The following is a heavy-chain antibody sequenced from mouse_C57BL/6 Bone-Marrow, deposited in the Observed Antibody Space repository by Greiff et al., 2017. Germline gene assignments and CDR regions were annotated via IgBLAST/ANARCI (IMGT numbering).Heavy chain of an antibody. J-gene: IGHJ3*01. CDR2: IDPSDSYT. V-gene: IGHV1-50*01. CDR3: ARRLIAY. Sequence: QVQLQQPGAELVKPGASVTLSFKASGYTFTSYWMPWVKQRPGQGLEWIGEIDPSDSYTNYNQKFKGKATLTVDTSSSTAYMQLSSLTSEDSAVYYCARRLIAYWGQGTLVTVSA. CDR1: GYTFTSYW.